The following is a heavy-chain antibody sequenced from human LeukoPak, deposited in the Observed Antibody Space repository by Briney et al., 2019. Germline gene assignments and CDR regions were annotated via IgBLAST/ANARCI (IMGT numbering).Heavy chain of an antibody. D-gene: IGHD2-21*01. J-gene: IGHJ4*02. V-gene: IGHV3-20*04. Sequence: GGSLRLSXAASGFILDDYGMSCVRHAPGKGLEGVSDINWNGGSTGYADSVKGRFTTSRDNAKNSLYLQMSSLRAEDTALYYCAKAFKYSMSGYYFDYWGQGTLVTVSS. CDR3: AKAFKYSMSGYYFDY. CDR1: GFILDDYG. CDR2: INWNGGST.